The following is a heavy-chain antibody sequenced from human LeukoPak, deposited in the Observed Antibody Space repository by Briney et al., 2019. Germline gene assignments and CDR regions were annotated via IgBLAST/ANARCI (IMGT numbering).Heavy chain of an antibody. CDR1: GYSFTSYG. J-gene: IGHJ4*02. Sequence: GASVMVSCKASGYSFTSYGISWVRQAPGQGLEWMGWISAYNSNTNYAQNLQGRVTMTTDTSTSTVYLDLRSLRSDDTAVYYCARAAGGGYFDFWGQGTLVTVSS. CDR3: ARAAGGGYFDF. V-gene: IGHV1-18*01. CDR2: ISAYNSNT. D-gene: IGHD6-13*01.